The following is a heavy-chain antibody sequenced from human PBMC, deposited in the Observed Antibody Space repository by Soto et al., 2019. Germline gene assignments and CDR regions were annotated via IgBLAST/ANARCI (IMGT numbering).Heavy chain of an antibody. V-gene: IGHV1-69*13. J-gene: IGHJ6*02. CDR2: IIPIFGTA. CDR1: GGTFSSYA. CDR3: ARVDCSSTSCYGYYYYYGMDV. D-gene: IGHD2-2*01. Sequence: SVKVSCKASGGTFSSYAISWVRQAPGQGLEWMGGIIPIFGTANYAQKFQGRVTITADESTSTAYMELSSLRSEDTAVYYCARVDCSSTSCYGYYYYYGMDVWGQGTTVTVS.